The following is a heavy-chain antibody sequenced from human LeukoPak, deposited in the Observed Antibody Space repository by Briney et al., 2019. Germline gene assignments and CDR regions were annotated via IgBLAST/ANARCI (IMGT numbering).Heavy chain of an antibody. CDR2: INPSSGNT. CDR1: GFTLTKYA. J-gene: IGHJ4*02. V-gene: IGHV3-23*01. Sequence: GGSLGLSCAASGFTLTKYAMSWVRQAPGKGLEWVSSINPSSGNTYYADSVKGRFTISGDNSKNTLYLQMNSLRAEDTAVYYCAKGPLSSGEWLSFDYWGQGTLVTVSS. CDR3: AKGPLSSGEWLSFDY. D-gene: IGHD3-3*01.